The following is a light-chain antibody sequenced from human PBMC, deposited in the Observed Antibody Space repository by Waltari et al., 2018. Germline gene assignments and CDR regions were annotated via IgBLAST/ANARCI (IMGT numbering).Light chain of an antibody. V-gene: IGLV2-23*01. Sequence: QSALTQPASVSGSPGQSITISCTGTSRDVGSYNLGFSYQQHPGQAPKLMIYEASKRPSGVSNRFSGSKSGNTASLTISGLQAVDEADYYCCSYAGSRIYVVFGGGTKLTVL. CDR3: CSYAGSRIYVV. CDR2: EAS. J-gene: IGLJ2*01. CDR1: SRDVGSYNL.